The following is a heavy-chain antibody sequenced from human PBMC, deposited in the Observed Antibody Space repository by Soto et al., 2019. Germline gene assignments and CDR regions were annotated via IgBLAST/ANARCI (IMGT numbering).Heavy chain of an antibody. CDR2: ISSSGSTI. V-gene: IGHV3-11*01. Sequence: SLRLSCSASVFTFSDYYMSWSRQAPGKGLEWVSYISSSGSTIYYADSVKGRFTISRDNAKNSLYLQMNSLRAEDTAVYYCARAPYYYDSSGYYSYYFDCWGQGTLVTVSS. D-gene: IGHD3-22*01. CDR1: VFTFSDYY. J-gene: IGHJ4*02. CDR3: ARAPYYYDSSGYYSYYFDC.